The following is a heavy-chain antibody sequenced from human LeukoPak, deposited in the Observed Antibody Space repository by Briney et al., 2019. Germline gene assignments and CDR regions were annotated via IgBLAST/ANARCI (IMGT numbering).Heavy chain of an antibody. CDR1: GYTFTGYY. D-gene: IGHD6-19*01. J-gene: IGHJ4*02. V-gene: IGHV1-2*02. CDR2: ISPNTGAT. Sequence: ASVKVSCKPSGYTFTGYYLHWVRQAPGQALEWMGWISPNTGATLYAQSFQGRVTKSRDTSISTVYLDLRSLRFDDTAVYYCARDRVGSGWPRPFYFEFWGQGTLVTVSS. CDR3: ARDRVGSGWPRPFYFEF.